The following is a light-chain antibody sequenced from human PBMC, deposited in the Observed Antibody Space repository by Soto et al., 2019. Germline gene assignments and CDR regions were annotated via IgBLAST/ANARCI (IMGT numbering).Light chain of an antibody. CDR2: TNY. Sequence: QSALTQPPSASGTPGQRVTISCSGSSSNIGTNPVNWYQQLPGTAPKLLIYTNYQRPSGVPDRFSGSKSGTSASLAISGLQSEDEADYYCAAWDVSLNGHVFGTGTKVTVL. V-gene: IGLV1-44*01. J-gene: IGLJ1*01. CDR1: SSNIGTNP. CDR3: AAWDVSLNGHV.